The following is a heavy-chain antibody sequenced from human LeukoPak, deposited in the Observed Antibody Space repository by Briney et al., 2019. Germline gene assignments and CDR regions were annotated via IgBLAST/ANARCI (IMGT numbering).Heavy chain of an antibody. D-gene: IGHD2-15*01. CDR2: ISSSLNM. J-gene: IGHJ3*02. CDR1: GFTFGGYT. CDR3: ARDAGIVAFDI. Sequence: PGGSLRLSCVASGFTFGGYTINWVRLAPGKGLEWVSSISSSLNMYFAESVKGQFTISRDSARNSVSLQLNSLRVEDTAVYYCARDAGIVAFDIWGQGTVVTVSS. V-gene: IGHV3-21*01.